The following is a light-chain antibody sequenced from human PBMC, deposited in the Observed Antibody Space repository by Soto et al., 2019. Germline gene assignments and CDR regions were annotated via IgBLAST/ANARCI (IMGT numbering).Light chain of an antibody. J-gene: IGKJ3*01. Sequence: DLQVAQFPSSLSASVGDRVTITCRASQAIGNYLAWYQQKPGKVPKLLIYAASTLQSGVPSRFSGSRSGTDFTLTVSSLQPEDVATYYCQKYNGVPLSFGPGTKVEIK. CDR3: QKYNGVPLS. V-gene: IGKV1-27*01. CDR2: AAS. CDR1: QAIGNY.